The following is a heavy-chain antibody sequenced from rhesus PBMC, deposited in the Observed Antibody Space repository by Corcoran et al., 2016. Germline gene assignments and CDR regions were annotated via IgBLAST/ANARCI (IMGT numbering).Heavy chain of an antibody. Sequence: QVQLKESGPGLVKPSETLSLTCTVSVAPIISRYAWSWIRQPPGKGLEWIGYIGGYYNPSLKSRVTISKDTSKNQFSLNLTSVTAADTAVYYCASGLNYGAPNFGLDSWGQGVVVTVSS. J-gene: IGHJ6*01. V-gene: IGHV4-127*01. D-gene: IGHD1-26*01. CDR2: IGG. CDR1: VAPIISRYA. CDR3: ASGLNYGAPNFGLDS.